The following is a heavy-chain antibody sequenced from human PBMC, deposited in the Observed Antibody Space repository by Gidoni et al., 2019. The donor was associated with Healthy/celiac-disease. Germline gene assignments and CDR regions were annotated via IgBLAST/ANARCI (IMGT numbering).Heavy chain of an antibody. Sequence: TSGYYWGWIRQPPGKGLEWIGSIYHSGSTYYNPSLKSRVTISVDTSKNQFSLKLSSVTAADTAVYYCAGVGDIVVVVAAEGGDNWFDPWGQGTLVTVSS. D-gene: IGHD2-15*01. J-gene: IGHJ5*02. CDR3: AGVGDIVVVVAAEGGDNWFDP. CDR1: TSGYY. V-gene: IGHV4-38-2*02. CDR2: IYHSGST.